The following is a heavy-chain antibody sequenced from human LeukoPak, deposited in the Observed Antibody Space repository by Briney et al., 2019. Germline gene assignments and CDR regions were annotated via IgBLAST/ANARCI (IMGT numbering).Heavy chain of an antibody. CDR1: GYSFTSYW. D-gene: IGHD2-15*01. Sequence: GESLKISCKGSGYSFTSYWIGWVRQMPGKGLEWMGIIYPGDSDTRYSPSFQGQVTISADKSIRTAYLQWSSLKASDTAMYYCARGSLASSGGSFFDYWGQGTLVTVSS. V-gene: IGHV5-51*01. CDR3: ARGSLASSGGSFFDY. J-gene: IGHJ4*02. CDR2: IYPGDSDT.